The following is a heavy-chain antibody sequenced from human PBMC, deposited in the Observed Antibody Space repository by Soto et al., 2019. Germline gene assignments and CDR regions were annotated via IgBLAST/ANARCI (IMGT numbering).Heavy chain of an antibody. CDR2: INHSGST. CDR1: GGSFSGYY. J-gene: IGHJ5*02. CDR3: ARTTGYCSSTSCYGHWFDP. Sequence: SETLSLTCAVYGGSFSGYYWSWIRQPPGKGLEWIGEINHSGSTNYNPSLKSRVTISVDTSKNQFSLKLSSVTAADTAVYYCARTTGYCSSTSCYGHWFDPWGQGTLVTVSS. D-gene: IGHD2-2*03. V-gene: IGHV4-34*01.